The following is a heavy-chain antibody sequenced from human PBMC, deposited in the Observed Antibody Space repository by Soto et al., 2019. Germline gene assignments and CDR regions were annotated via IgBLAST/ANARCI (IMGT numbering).Heavy chain of an antibody. CDR1: VFTFSDYY. V-gene: IGHV3-11*06. Sequence: GGSLRLSCAASVFTFSDYYLSWIRQAPVNGLEWVSYISSSSSYTNYADSVKGRFTISRDNAKNSLYLQMNSLRAEDTAVYYCARRSFYYDSSGRRNSFDYWGQGTLVTVSS. CDR2: ISSSSSYT. D-gene: IGHD3-22*01. J-gene: IGHJ4*02. CDR3: ARRSFYYDSSGRRNSFDY.